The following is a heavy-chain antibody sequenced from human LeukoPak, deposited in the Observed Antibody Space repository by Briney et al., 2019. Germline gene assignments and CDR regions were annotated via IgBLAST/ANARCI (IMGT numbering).Heavy chain of an antibody. J-gene: IGHJ3*01. CDR2: IVGSGDGT. Sequence: QTGGSLRLSCAASGFTFSSYAMSWVRQAPGKGLEWVSSIVGSGDGTNYADSVKGRFTISRDNSKNTLYLQMNSLRVEDAAVYYCAKDPNGDYVGAFDDWGQGTMVTVSS. CDR1: GFTFSSYA. D-gene: IGHD4-17*01. CDR3: AKDPNGDYVGAFDD. V-gene: IGHV3-23*01.